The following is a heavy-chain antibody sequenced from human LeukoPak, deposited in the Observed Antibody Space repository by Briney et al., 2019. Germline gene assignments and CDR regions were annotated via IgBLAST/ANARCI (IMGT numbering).Heavy chain of an antibody. D-gene: IGHD3-10*01. V-gene: IGHV1-8*01. CDR1: GYTFTCYD. CDR3: ARSPVGVRKKHDF. J-gene: IGHJ4*02. CDR2: MNPTSGHT. Sequence: ASVKVSCKASGYTFTCYDINWVRQATGQGLEWMGWMNPTSGHTGYAQKFQGRVTMTRDTSISTAYMELNSLTSEDTAVYYCARSPVGVRKKHDFWGQGTLVIVSS.